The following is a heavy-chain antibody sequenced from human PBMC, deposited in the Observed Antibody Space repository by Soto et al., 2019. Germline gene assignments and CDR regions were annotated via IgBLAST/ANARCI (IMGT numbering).Heavy chain of an antibody. V-gene: IGHV4-59*01. CDR1: GGSISSYY. D-gene: IGHD1-26*01. J-gene: IGHJ4*02. CDR2: IYYSGST. Sequence: SETLSLTCTVSGGSISSYYWSWIRQPPGKGLEWIGYIYYSGSTNYNPSLKSRVTISVDTSKNQFSLKLSSVTAADTAVYYCATARLGGATYTQLDYWGQGTLVTVSS. CDR3: ATARLGGATYTQLDY.